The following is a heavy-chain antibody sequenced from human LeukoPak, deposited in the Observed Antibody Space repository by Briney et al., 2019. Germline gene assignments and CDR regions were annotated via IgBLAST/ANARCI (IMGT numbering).Heavy chain of an antibody. J-gene: IGHJ3*02. CDR2: IYTSGST. D-gene: IGHD2-8*01. V-gene: IGHV4-4*07. CDR3: ARPARRYCTNGVCYDAFDI. CDR1: GGSISSYY. Sequence: AETLSLTCTVSGGSISSYYWSWIRQPAGKGLEWIGRIYTSGSTNYNPSLKSRVTMSVDTSKNQFSLKLSSVTAADTAVYYCARPARRYCTNGVCYDAFDIWGQGTMVTVSS.